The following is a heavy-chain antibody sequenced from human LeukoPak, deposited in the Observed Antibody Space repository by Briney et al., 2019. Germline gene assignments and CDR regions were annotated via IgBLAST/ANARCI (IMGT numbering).Heavy chain of an antibody. Sequence: ASVKVSCKASGYTFTGYYMHWVRQAPGQGLEWMGWINPNSGGTNYAQKFQGRVTITRDTSISTAYMELSRLRSDDTAVYYCARDPNIAAAGNLVYWGQGTLVTVSS. J-gene: IGHJ4*02. CDR2: INPNSGGT. CDR3: ARDPNIAAAGNLVY. CDR1: GYTFTGYY. V-gene: IGHV1-2*02. D-gene: IGHD6-13*01.